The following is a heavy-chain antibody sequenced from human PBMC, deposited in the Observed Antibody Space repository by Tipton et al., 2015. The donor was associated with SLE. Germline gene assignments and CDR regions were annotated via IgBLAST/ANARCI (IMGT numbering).Heavy chain of an antibody. V-gene: IGHV4-59*11. CDR3: ARAARNWFDP. CDR1: GGSISSHY. CDR2: IHYTGTT. J-gene: IGHJ5*02. Sequence: TLSLTCTVSGGSISSHYWSWIRQPPGRGLEWVGYIHYTGTTNYNPSLKSRVTISLDTSKNQFSLKLTSMTPADTAVYYCARAARNWFDPWGQGTLVTVSS.